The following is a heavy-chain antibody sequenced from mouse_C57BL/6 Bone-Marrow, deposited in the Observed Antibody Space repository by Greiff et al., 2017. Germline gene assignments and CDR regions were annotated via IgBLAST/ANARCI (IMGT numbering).Heavy chain of an antibody. J-gene: IGHJ4*01. CDR2: IWTGGGT. D-gene: IGHD1-1*01. CDR3: AIYYGSSPFYYAMDY. Sequence: VQRVESGPGLVAPSQSLSNTCTVSGFSLTSYAISWVRQPPGKGLEWLGVIWTGGGTNYNSALKSRLSISKDNSKSQVFLKMNSLQTDDTARYYCAIYYGSSPFYYAMDYWGQGTSVTVSS. V-gene: IGHV2-9-1*01. CDR1: GFSLTSYA.